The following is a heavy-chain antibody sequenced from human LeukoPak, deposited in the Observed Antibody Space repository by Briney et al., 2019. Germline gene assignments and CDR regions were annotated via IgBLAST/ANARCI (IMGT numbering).Heavy chain of an antibody. J-gene: IGHJ4*02. D-gene: IGHD3-10*01. Sequence: GGSLRLSCAASGFTFSNAWMSWVRQAPGKGLEWVGRIKSKTDGGTTDYAAPVKGRFTTSRDDSKNTLYLQMNSLKTEDTAVYYCTTVFGELGLIRDYWGQGTLVTVSS. CDR2: IKSKTDGGTT. CDR3: TTVFGELGLIRDY. CDR1: GFTFSNAW. V-gene: IGHV3-15*01.